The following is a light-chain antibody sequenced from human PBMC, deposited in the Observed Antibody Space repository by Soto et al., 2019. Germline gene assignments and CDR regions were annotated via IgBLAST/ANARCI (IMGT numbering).Light chain of an antibody. V-gene: IGKV3-20*01. CDR3: QLYGTSPRRT. Sequence: DIVLTQSPGTLYLCPGERATLSCRASQSVSSSYLAWYQQKPVRAPRLLIFGASSRATGIPDRFSGSGSGTDFTLTISRLEPEDSAVYYCQLYGTSPRRTVGQGTKVDIK. CDR1: QSVSSSY. CDR2: GAS. J-gene: IGKJ1*01.